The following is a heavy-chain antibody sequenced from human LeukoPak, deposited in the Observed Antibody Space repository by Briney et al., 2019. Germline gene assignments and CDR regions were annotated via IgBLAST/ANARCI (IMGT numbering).Heavy chain of an antibody. CDR1: GFSFSSYS. V-gene: IGHV3-21*01. D-gene: IGHD6-13*01. J-gene: IGHJ6*04. CDR2: ISSTSTYI. CDR3: ASPYTSSPGDYGMDV. Sequence: GGSLRLSCADSGFSFSSYSMNWARQAPGKGLEWVSSISSTSTYIYYADSVKGRFTISRDNSKNSLYLQMNSLRAEDTAVYYCASPYTSSPGDYGMDVWGKGTTVTVSS.